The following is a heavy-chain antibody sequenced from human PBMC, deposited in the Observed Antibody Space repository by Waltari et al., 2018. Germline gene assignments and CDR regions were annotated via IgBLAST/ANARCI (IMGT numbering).Heavy chain of an antibody. V-gene: IGHV3-23*01. CDR1: GFDFITYA. CDR3: ARHLYSIDYLELGN. J-gene: IGHJ4*02. D-gene: IGHD3-22*01. CDR2: ISDSGVIT. Sequence: EVHLLESGGGLAQPGGSLRLSCVGSGFDFITYAMSLVRQGPWKGLEWVSGISDSGVITKYADSVKGRFTVSRYNSKNTVFLQLNSLSAEDTAIYYCARHLYSIDYLELGNWGQGTLVTVSS.